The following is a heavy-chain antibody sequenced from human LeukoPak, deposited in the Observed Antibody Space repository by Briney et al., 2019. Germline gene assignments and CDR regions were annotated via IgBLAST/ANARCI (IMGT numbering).Heavy chain of an antibody. Sequence: PGGSLRLSCAASGFTFSSYSMNWVRQAPGKGLEWVSSISSSSSYIYYADSVKGRFTISRDNAKNSLYLQMNSLRAEDTAVYYCARVMYYYDSSGYYRAFDIWGQGTMVTVSS. CDR3: ARVMYYYDSSGYYRAFDI. V-gene: IGHV3-21*01. CDR2: ISSSSSYI. D-gene: IGHD3-22*01. J-gene: IGHJ3*02. CDR1: GFTFSSYS.